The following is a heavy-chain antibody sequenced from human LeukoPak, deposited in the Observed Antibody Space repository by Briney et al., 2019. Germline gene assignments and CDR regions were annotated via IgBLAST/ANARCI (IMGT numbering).Heavy chain of an antibody. Sequence: ASVKVSCKASGYTFTSYGISWVRQAPGQGLEWMGWISAYNGNTNYAQKLQGRDTMTTDTSTSTAYMELRSLRSDDTAVYYCARDRAIAAAGQGRYWGQGTLVTVSS. J-gene: IGHJ4*02. D-gene: IGHD6-13*01. CDR2: ISAYNGNT. V-gene: IGHV1-18*01. CDR1: GYTFTSYG. CDR3: ARDRAIAAAGQGRY.